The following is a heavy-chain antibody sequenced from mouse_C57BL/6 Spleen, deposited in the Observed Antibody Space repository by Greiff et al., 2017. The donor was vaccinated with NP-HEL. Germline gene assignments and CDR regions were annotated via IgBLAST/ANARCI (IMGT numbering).Heavy chain of an antibody. J-gene: IGHJ2*01. D-gene: IGHD2-1*01. CDR3: ARGKGNYGY. Sequence: EVKVVESGGDLVKPGGSLKLSCAASGFTFSSYGMSWVRQTPDKRLEWVATISSGGSYTYYPDSVKGRFTISRDNAKNTLYLQMSSLKSEDTAMYYCARGKGNYGYWGQGTTLTVSS. V-gene: IGHV5-6*01. CDR2: ISSGGSYT. CDR1: GFTFSSYG.